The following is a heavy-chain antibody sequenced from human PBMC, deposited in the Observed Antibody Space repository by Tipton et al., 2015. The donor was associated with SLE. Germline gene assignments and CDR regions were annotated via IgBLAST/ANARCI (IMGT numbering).Heavy chain of an antibody. Sequence: SLRLSCAASGFTFSSYGMHWVRQAPGKGLEWVAVIWYDGSNKYYADSVKGRFTISRDNSKNTLYLQMNSLRAEDTAVYYCARVEQLAGDAFDIWGQGTMVTVSS. CDR2: IWYDGSNK. J-gene: IGHJ3*02. CDR3: ARVEQLAGDAFDI. CDR1: GFTFSSYG. D-gene: IGHD6-13*01. V-gene: IGHV3-33*01.